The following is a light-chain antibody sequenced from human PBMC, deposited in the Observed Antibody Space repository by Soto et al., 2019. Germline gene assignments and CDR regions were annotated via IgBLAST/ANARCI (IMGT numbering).Light chain of an antibody. CDR1: QSVTSNF. CDR2: GAS. Sequence: EVVLTQSPGTLSLSPGERATLSCRASQSVTSNFVAWYLHKPGQAPRLLIYGASNRATGIPDRFSGSGSGADFTLTISRLEPEDFAVYYCQQYGISPQTFGRGTKLDIK. CDR3: QQYGISPQT. V-gene: IGKV3-20*01. J-gene: IGKJ2*01.